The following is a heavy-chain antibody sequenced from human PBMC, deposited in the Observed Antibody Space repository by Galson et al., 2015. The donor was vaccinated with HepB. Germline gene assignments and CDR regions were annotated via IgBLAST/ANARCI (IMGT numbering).Heavy chain of an antibody. V-gene: IGHV3-48*01. D-gene: IGHD1-14*01. J-gene: IGHJ2*01. CDR3: ARGSGPTGNHYWYFDL. Sequence: SLRLSCAVSGFSLSAYSMSWVRQAPGKGLEWFSYISSQSWTIYHADSVKGRFTISRDNARNSLDLQMTSLRAEDTAVYYCARGSGPTGNHYWYFDLWGRGTLVTVSS. CDR1: GFSLSAYS. CDR2: ISSQSWTI.